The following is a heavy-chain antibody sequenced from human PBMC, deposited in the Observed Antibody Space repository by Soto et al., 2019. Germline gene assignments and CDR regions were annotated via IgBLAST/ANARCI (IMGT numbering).Heavy chain of an antibody. V-gene: IGHV1-69*17. Sequence: QVQLVQSGAEVKKPGSSVKVSCKASGNNFNNYFINWVRQVPGQGLEWMGGINPMLRITQYRQQFQGRITVTADRSTGTSSMEPSGLESEDTAVYYWAGDAPPRSGIYYGMDVWGQGTTITVSS. CDR3: AGDAPPRSGIYYGMDV. CDR1: GNNFNNYF. D-gene: IGHD3-10*01. CDR2: INPMLRIT. J-gene: IGHJ6*02.